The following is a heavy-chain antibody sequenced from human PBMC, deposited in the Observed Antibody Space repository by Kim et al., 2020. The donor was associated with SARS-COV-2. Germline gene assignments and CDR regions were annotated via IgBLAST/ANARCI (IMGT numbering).Heavy chain of an antibody. D-gene: IGHD3-22*01. CDR3: AKSRGGYYGSRRDALDI. Sequence: GGSLRLSCAASGFCFSSYGMHWVRQAPGKGLEWVAVIWYDGSNKYYADSVKGRFTISRDNSKNTLYLQMTTLRAEATALYYCAKSRGGYYGSRRDALDILGQGTMVTVSS. V-gene: IGHV3-33*06. J-gene: IGHJ3*02. CDR1: GFCFSSYG. CDR2: IWYDGSNK.